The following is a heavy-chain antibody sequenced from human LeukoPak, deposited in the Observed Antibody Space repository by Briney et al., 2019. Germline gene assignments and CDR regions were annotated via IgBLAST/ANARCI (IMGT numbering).Heavy chain of an antibody. V-gene: IGHV3-21*01. CDR3: ARDLAVADY. D-gene: IGHD6-19*01. CDR2: ISSSSSYI. CDR1: GFTFGSYA. Sequence: GGSLRLSCAASGFTFGSYAMHWVRQAPGKGVEWVSSISSSSSYIYYADSVKGRFTISRDNAKNSLYLQMNSLRAEDTAVYYCARDLAVADYWGQGTLVTVSS. J-gene: IGHJ4*02.